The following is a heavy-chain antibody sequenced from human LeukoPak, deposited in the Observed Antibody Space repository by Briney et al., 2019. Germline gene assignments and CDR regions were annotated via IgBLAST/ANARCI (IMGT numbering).Heavy chain of an antibody. CDR1: GGSFSGYY. CDR3: ARDGPISSGWYLRVSWFDP. V-gene: IGHV4-34*01. D-gene: IGHD6-19*01. CDR2: INHSGST. J-gene: IGHJ5*02. Sequence: SETLSLTCAVYGGSFSGYYWSWIRQPPGKGLEWIGEINHSGSTNYNPSLKSRVTRSVDTSKNQFSLKLSSVTAADTAVYYCARDGPISSGWYLRVSWFDPWGQGTLVTVSS.